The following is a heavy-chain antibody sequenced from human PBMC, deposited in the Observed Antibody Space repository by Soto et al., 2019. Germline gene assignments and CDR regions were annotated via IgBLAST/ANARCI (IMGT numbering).Heavy chain of an antibody. Sequence: GASVKVSCKASGYTFTGYYMHWVRQAPGQGLEWMGWINPNSGGTNYAQKIKGWVTMTRDTSISTAYMELSRLRSDDTAVYYCAREAKMDIVATITQPYSRLSPRGNYYYGMDVWGQGTTVTVSS. J-gene: IGHJ6*02. CDR2: INPNSGGT. CDR1: GYTFTGYY. CDR3: AREAKMDIVATITQPYSRLSPRGNYYYGMDV. D-gene: IGHD5-12*01. V-gene: IGHV1-2*04.